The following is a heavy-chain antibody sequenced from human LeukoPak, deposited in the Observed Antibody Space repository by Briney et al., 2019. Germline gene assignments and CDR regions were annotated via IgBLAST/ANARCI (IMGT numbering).Heavy chain of an antibody. CDR3: ARGADRWNYFDY. Sequence: GGSLRLSCAASGFTVSSSFMSWVRQAPGGGLEWVSVIYSGGSTYYADSIKGRFTISRDNSKNPVSLQMNTLRAEDTAVYYCARGADRWNYFDYWGQGTLVTVSS. D-gene: IGHD4-23*01. J-gene: IGHJ4*02. CDR2: IYSGGST. V-gene: IGHV3-53*01. CDR1: GFTVSSSF.